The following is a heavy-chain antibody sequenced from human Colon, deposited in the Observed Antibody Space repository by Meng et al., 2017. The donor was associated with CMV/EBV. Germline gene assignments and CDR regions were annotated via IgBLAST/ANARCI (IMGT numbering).Heavy chain of an antibody. CDR1: GFTFRTYD. CDR2: IDTAGDT. D-gene: IGHD3-3*01. J-gene: IGHJ4*02. CDR3: AREQSGYFDY. V-gene: IGHV3-13*01. Sequence: GGSLRLSCAASGFTFRTYDMNWVRQVPGKSLEWVAGIDTAGDTHYLPSVKGRFTISRENARNSLSLQMNNLRAGDTAVYYCAREQSGYFDYWGQGTLVTVSS.